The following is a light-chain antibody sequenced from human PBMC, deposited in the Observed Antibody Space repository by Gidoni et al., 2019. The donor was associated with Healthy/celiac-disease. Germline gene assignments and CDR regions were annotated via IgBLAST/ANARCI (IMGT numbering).Light chain of an antibody. CDR2: DAS. CDR3: QQRSNWPPTWT. Sequence: EIVLTQSPATLSLSPGERATLSCRASQSVSSYVAWYQQKPGQAPRLLIYDASNRATGIPARFSGSGSGTDFTLTISSLEPEDFAVYYCQQRSNWPPTWTFXQXTKVEI. J-gene: IGKJ1*01. V-gene: IGKV3-11*01. CDR1: QSVSSY.